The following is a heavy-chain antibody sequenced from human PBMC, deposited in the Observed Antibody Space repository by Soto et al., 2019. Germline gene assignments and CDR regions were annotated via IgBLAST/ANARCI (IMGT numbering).Heavy chain of an antibody. CDR3: ARGPPYCSGGSCYANWFDP. Sequence: SETLSLTCAVYGGSFSGYYWSWIRQPPGKGLEWIGEINHSGSTNYNPSLKSRVTISVDTSKNQFSLKLSSVTAADTAVYYCARGPPYCSGGSCYANWFDPWGQGTLVTVSS. J-gene: IGHJ5*02. CDR1: GGSFSGYY. CDR2: INHSGST. V-gene: IGHV4-34*01. D-gene: IGHD2-15*01.